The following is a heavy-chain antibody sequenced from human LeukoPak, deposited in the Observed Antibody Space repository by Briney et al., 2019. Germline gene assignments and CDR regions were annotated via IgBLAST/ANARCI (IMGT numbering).Heavy chain of an antibody. CDR3: ARGIRSGSYWVRWFDP. J-gene: IGHJ5*02. V-gene: IGHV4-38-2*01. Sequence: KPSETLSLTCAVSGYSISSGYYWGWIRQPPGKGLEWIGSIYHSGSTYYNPSLKSRVTMSVDTSKNQFSLKLSSVTAADTAVYYCARGIRSGSYWVRWFDPWGQGTLVTVSS. D-gene: IGHD1-26*01. CDR1: GYSISSGYY. CDR2: IYHSGST.